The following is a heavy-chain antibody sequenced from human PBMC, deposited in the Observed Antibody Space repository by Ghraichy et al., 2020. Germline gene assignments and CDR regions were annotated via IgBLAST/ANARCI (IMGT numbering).Heavy chain of an antibody. Sequence: SGPTLVKPTQTLTLTCSFSGFSLSTSGVGVGWIRQPPGTALEWLALISWDDDKRYSPSLRNRLTITKDTSKNQVVLTLTNMDLVDTATYYCAHSPRGYNYGNWFDPWGQGTLVTVSS. CDR2: ISWDDDK. V-gene: IGHV2-5*02. CDR3: AHSPRGYNYGNWFDP. CDR1: GFSLSTSGVG. J-gene: IGHJ5*02. D-gene: IGHD5-18*01.